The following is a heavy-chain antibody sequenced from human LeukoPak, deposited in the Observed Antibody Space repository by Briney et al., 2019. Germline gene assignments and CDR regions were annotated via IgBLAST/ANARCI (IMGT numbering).Heavy chain of an antibody. Sequence: ASVKVSCKASGYTFTSYGISWVRQAPGRGLEWMGWISAYNGNTNYAQKLQGRVTMTTDTSTSTAYMELRSLRSDDTAVYYCARVRPTTYSSGYYYVDYWGQGTLVTVSS. CDR1: GYTFTSYG. CDR3: ARVRPTTYSSGYYYVDY. J-gene: IGHJ4*02. D-gene: IGHD3-22*01. CDR2: ISAYNGNT. V-gene: IGHV1-18*01.